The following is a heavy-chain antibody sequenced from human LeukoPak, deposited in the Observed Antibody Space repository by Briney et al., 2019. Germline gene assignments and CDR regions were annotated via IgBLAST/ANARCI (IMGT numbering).Heavy chain of an antibody. CDR1: GASIDSGRYY. Sequence: ETLSLTCTVSGASIDSGRYYWGWIRQPPGKGLEWVANIKQDGSEKYYVDSVKGRFTISRDNAKKSLYLQMNSLRAEDTAVYYCARARYSDYWGQGTLVTVSS. J-gene: IGHJ4*02. V-gene: IGHV3-7*01. CDR2: IKQDGSEK. CDR3: ARARYSDY. D-gene: IGHD3-9*01.